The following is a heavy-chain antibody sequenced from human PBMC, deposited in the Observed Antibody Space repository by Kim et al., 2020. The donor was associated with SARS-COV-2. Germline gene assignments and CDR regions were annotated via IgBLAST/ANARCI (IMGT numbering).Heavy chain of an antibody. CDR2: LYSSGRT. CDR1: GASLSGYY. CDR3: ARGSGYDPYFDY. J-gene: IGHJ4*02. Sequence: SETLSLTCSASGASLSGYYYNWVRLPPGKGLEWIGYLYSSGRTNYNPSLRGRITISVETSKNTFSLRLNSVTAADTAIYFCARGSGYDPYFDYWGQESLVTVSS. D-gene: IGHD5-12*01. V-gene: IGHV4-59*01.